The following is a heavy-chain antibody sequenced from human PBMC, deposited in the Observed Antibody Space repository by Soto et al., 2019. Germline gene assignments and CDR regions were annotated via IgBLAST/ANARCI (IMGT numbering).Heavy chain of an antibody. J-gene: IGHJ5*02. CDR3: AREGPPHEVVPAGSRLDP. V-gene: IGHV1-18*01. D-gene: IGHD2-2*01. Sequence: ASVKVSCTATGYTFISYGINWVRQAPGQGLEWMGRISPYNGKTNYAQNLQGRVTMTTDTSTSTAYMELRSLTSDDTAVYYCAREGPPHEVVPAGSRLDPWGQGTPVTVSS. CDR1: GYTFISYG. CDR2: ISPYNGKT.